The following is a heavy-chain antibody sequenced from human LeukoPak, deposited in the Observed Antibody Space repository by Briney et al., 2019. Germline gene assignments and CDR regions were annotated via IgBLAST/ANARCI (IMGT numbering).Heavy chain of an antibody. J-gene: IGHJ4*02. V-gene: IGHV1-69*13. CDR2: IIPIFGTA. Sequence: GASVKVSCKASGGTFSSYAISWVRQAPGQGLEWMGGIIPIFGTANYAQKFQGRVMITADESTSTAYMELSSLRSEDTAVYYCARAYEEVSWLPSYWGQGTLVTVSS. CDR3: ARAYEEVSWLPSY. CDR1: GGTFSSYA. D-gene: IGHD3-22*01.